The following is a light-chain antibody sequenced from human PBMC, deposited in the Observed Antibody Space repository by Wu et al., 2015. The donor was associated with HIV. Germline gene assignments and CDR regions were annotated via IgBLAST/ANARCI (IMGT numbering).Light chain of an antibody. CDR3: QQYGTSPLVS. CDR2: AAS. CDR1: HIINHNY. V-gene: IGKV3-20*01. J-gene: IGKJ3*01. Sequence: IVLTQSPGTLSLSPGERTTLSCRASHIINHNYLAWYQQKPGRAPRLLISAASSRATGIPDRFSGSGSGTDFTLTIDRLEPDDAAMYYCQQYGTSPLVSFGPGTKVDIK.